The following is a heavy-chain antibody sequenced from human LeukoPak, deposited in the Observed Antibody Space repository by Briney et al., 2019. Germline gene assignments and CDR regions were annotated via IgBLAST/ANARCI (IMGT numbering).Heavy chain of an antibody. J-gene: IGHJ4*02. V-gene: IGHV3-15*01. CDR3: TTDTGYYDSSGSPTPFDY. D-gene: IGHD3-22*01. CDR1: GFTFSNAW. CDR2: IKSKTDGGTT. Sequence: PGGSLRLSCAASGFTFSNAWMSWVRQVPGKGLEWVGRIKSKTDGGTTDYAAPVKGRFTISRDDSKNTLYLQMNSLKTEDTAVYYCTTDTGYYDSSGSPTPFDYWGQGTLVTVSS.